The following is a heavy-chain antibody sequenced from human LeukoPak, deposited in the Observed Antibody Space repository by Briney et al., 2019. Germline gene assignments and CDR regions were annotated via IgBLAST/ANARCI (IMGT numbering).Heavy chain of an antibody. CDR2: INPSGSST. CDR1: GYSFTSHY. Sequence: ASVKVSCKASGYSFTSHYMHWVRQAPGQGLEWMGLINPSGSSTLYAQKLQGRVTMTRDMSTTTDYMELSSLRPEDTAVYYCARDNSVGDIAWWFDPWGQGTLVTVSS. CDR3: ARDNSVGDIAWWFDP. D-gene: IGHD3-16*02. J-gene: IGHJ5*02. V-gene: IGHV1-46*01.